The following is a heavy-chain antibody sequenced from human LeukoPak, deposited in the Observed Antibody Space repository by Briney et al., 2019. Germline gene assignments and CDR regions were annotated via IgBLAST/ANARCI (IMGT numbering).Heavy chain of an antibody. V-gene: IGHV4-4*02. CDR2: IYDGGST. D-gene: IGHD5-18*01. CDR1: GGSISSSNW. Sequence: SETLSLTCAVSGGSISSSNWWSWVRQPPGKGLEWIGEIYDGGSTNYNPSLKSRVTISVDKSKNQFSLKLSSVTAADTAVYYCARAVLGAKTRGCSYGLVYWGQGTLVTVSS. CDR3: ARAVLGAKTRGCSYGLVY. J-gene: IGHJ4*02.